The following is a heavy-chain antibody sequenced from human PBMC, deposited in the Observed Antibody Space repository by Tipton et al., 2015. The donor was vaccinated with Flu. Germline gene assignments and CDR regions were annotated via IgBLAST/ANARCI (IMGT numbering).Heavy chain of an antibody. Sequence: QLVQSGAEVKKPGASVKVSCKASGYTFTGYYMHWVRQAPGQGLEWMGRINPNSGGTNYAQKFQGRVTMTRDTFISTAYMELSRLRSDDTAGYSCARGRGYSLPSFWFDPWSQGTLVTVSS. V-gene: IGHV1-2*06. D-gene: IGHD5-18*01. CDR2: INPNSGGT. CDR1: GYTFTGYY. J-gene: IGHJ5*02. CDR3: ARGRGYSLPSFWFDP.